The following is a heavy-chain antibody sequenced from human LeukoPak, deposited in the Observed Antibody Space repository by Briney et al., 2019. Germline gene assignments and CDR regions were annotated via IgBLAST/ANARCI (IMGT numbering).Heavy chain of an antibody. V-gene: IGHV4-4*02. J-gene: IGHJ3*02. Sequence: SETLSLTCAVSGGSISSSNWWSWVRQPPGKGLEWIGEIYHSGSTNYNPSLKSRVTISVDKSKNQFSLKLSSVTAADTAVYYCARDEIAVAGTPDAFDIWGQGTMVTVSS. CDR2: IYHSGST. CDR1: GGSISSSNW. CDR3: ARDEIAVAGTPDAFDI. D-gene: IGHD6-19*01.